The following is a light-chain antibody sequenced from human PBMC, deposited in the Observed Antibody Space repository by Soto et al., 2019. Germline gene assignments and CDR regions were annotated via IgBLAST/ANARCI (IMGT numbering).Light chain of an antibody. CDR1: SSDVGGYNF. V-gene: IGLV2-14*03. J-gene: IGLJ1*01. CDR3: NSYPPSSTPS. Sequence: QSALTQPASVSGSPGQSITISCTGTSSDVGGYNFVSWYQQHPGKAPKLMIYEVTSRPSGVSNRFSGSKSGNTASLTISGLQAEEGADYYCNSYPPSSTPSFETGPK. CDR2: EVT.